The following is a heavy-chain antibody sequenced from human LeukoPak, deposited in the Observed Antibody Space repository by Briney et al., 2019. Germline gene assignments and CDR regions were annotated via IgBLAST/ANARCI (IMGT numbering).Heavy chain of an antibody. Sequence: GASVKVSCKASGYTFSDYYLHWVRQAPGQGLEWLGWINPDGGGTNYAQRSQGRLIMTRDMSISTAYMELTRLRSDDTAVYYCARWVESYYYYGMDVWGQGTTVTVSS. CDR2: INPDGGGT. V-gene: IGHV1-2*02. CDR3: ARWVESYYYYGMDV. J-gene: IGHJ6*02. CDR1: GYTFSDYY.